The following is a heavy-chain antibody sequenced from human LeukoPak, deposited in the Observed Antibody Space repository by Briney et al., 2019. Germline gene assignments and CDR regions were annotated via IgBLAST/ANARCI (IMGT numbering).Heavy chain of an antibody. V-gene: IGHV4-59*01. CDR1: DGAIAGYS. CDR3: VRGPYGSGISNWFDP. J-gene: IGHJ5*02. Sequence: SETLSLTCTVSDGAIAGYSWSWIRQLPGKGLEWIGYIYYSGDTNYNPSLQSRVTVSVDTSKNQFSLKLTSVTAADTAVYYCVRGPYGSGISNWFDPWGQGALVIVSS. D-gene: IGHD3-10*01. CDR2: IYYSGDT.